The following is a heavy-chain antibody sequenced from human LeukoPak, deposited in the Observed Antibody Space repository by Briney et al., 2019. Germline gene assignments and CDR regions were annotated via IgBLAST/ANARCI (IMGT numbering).Heavy chain of an antibody. V-gene: IGHV4-59*01. J-gene: IGHJ4*02. CDR2: IHYNGRT. Sequence: SETLSLTCTDSGGSISSYYWCWIRQRPGKGLEWIGYIHYNGRTNDNPSLKSRVTISVDRSKNHFSLKLSSVTAADTAVYYCARAYKDRDGYQYSFDYWGQGTLVTVSS. CDR3: ARAYKDRDGYQYSFDY. CDR1: GGSISSYY. D-gene: IGHD5-24*01.